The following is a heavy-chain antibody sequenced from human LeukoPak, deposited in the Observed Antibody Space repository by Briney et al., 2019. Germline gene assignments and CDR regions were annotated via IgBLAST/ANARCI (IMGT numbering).Heavy chain of an antibody. Sequence: PSQTLSLTCTVSGGSISGSSYYWNWIRQPAGKGLEWIGRMYISGSTKYNPSLKSRVTISVDTSKNQFSLKLSFVTAADTAVYYCARAFTLTASFDYWGQGTLVTVSS. CDR3: ARAFTLTASFDY. CDR1: GGSISGSSYY. CDR2: MYISGST. V-gene: IGHV4-61*02. J-gene: IGHJ4*02.